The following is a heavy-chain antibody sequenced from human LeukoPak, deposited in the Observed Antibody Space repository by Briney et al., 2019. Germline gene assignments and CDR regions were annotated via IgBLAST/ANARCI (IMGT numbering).Heavy chain of an antibody. V-gene: IGHV3-30*02. Sequence: PGGSLRLSCAASGFTFSSYGMHWVRQAPGKGLEWVAFIRYDGSNKYYADSVKGRFTISRDNSKNTLYVQMNSLRGEDTAVYYCAKGLYYKDRSGYPAWGQGTLATVSS. CDR3: AKGLYYKDRSGYPA. CDR1: GFTFSSYG. CDR2: IRYDGSNK. D-gene: IGHD3-22*01. J-gene: IGHJ5*02.